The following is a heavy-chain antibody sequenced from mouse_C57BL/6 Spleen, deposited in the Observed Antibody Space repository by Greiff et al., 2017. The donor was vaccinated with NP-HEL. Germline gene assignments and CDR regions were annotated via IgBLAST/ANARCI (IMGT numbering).Heavy chain of an antibody. V-gene: IGHV1-19*01. J-gene: IGHJ4*01. D-gene: IGHD2-13*01. CDR2: INPYNGGT. CDR1: GYTFTDYY. Sequence: VQLKESGPVLVKPGASVKMSCKASGYTFTDYYMNWVKQSHGKSLEWIGVINPYNGGTSYNQKFKGKATLTVDKSSSTAYMELNSLTSEDSAVYYCARDYSPMDYWGQGTSVTVSS. CDR3: ARDYSPMDY.